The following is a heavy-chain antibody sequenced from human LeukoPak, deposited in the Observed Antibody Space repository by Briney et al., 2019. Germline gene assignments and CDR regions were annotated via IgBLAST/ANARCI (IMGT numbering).Heavy chain of an antibody. J-gene: IGHJ5*02. CDR2: IYYSGST. CDR1: GGSISSSSYY. D-gene: IGHD2-15*01. Sequence: SETLSLTCTVSGGSISSSSYYWGWIRQPPGKGLEWIGSIYYSGSTYYNPSLKSRVTISVDTSKNQFSLKLSSVTAADTAVYYCARDRRCSGGSCYSGSKYNWFDPWGQGTLVTVSS. V-gene: IGHV4-39*07. CDR3: ARDRRCSGGSCYSGSKYNWFDP.